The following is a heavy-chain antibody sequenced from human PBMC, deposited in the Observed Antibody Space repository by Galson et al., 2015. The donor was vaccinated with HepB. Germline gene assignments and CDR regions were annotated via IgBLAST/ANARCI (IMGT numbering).Heavy chain of an antibody. Sequence: SVKVSCKASGYTFTSYAMNWVRQAPGQGLEWMGWINTNTGNPTYAQGFTGRFVFPSDTSVSTAYLQISSLKAEDTAVYYCARGYYYGSAKLKTSNYRPYYGMDVWGQGTTVTVSS. D-gene: IGHD3-10*01. CDR3: ARGYYYGSAKLKTSNYRPYYGMDV. J-gene: IGHJ6*02. CDR1: GYTFTSYA. V-gene: IGHV7-4-1*02. CDR2: INTNTGNP.